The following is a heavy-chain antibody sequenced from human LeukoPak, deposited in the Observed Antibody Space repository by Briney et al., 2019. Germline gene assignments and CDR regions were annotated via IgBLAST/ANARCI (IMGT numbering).Heavy chain of an antibody. V-gene: IGHV4-59*01. CDR3: ARGVAARHYYYYYMDV. CDR2: IYYSGST. J-gene: IGHJ6*03. D-gene: IGHD6-6*01. CDR1: GGSISSYY. Sequence: SETLSLTCTVSGGSISSYYWSWIRQPPGKGLEWIGYIYYSGSTNYNPSLKSRVTISVDTSKNQFSLKLSSVTAADTAVYYCARGVAARHYYYYYMDVRGKGTTVTVSS.